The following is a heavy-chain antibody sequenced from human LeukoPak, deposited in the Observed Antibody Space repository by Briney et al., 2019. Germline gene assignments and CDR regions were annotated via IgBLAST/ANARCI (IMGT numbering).Heavy chain of an antibody. CDR1: GFTFSSYS. D-gene: IGHD2-21*01. V-gene: IGHV3-21*04. CDR3: AKFLPTHIVVANYYFDY. Sequence: PGGSLRLSCAASGFTFSSYSMNWVRQAPGKGLEWVSSISSSSSYIYYADSVKGRFTISRDNSKNTLYLQMNSLRAEDTAVYYCAKFLPTHIVVANYYFDYWGQGTLVTVSS. CDR2: ISSSSSYI. J-gene: IGHJ4*02.